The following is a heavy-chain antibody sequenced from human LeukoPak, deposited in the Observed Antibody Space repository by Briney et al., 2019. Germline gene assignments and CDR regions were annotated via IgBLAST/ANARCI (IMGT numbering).Heavy chain of an antibody. J-gene: IGHJ4*02. CDR3: ARVGGSYYYYFDY. CDR2: ITAYNGNT. CDR1: GYRFTNYV. D-gene: IGHD1-26*01. V-gene: IGHV1-18*01. Sequence: ASVKVSCKASGYRFTNYVVSWVRQAPGQGLEWMGWITAYNGNTNYAQKFQGRVTMTTDTSTSTACMELRSLRSDDTAVYYCARVGGSYYYYFDYWGQGTLVTVSS.